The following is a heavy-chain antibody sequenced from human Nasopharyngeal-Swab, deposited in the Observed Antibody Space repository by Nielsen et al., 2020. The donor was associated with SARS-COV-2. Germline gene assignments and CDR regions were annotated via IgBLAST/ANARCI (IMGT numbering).Heavy chain of an antibody. CDR1: GFTFNTYA. CDR3: AKDRDSGDDSDDYYHYYGMDV. CDR2: ISGSDYST. J-gene: IGHJ6*02. V-gene: IGHV3-23*01. D-gene: IGHD5-12*01. Sequence: GGSLRLCCAASGFTFNTYAISWVRQAPGKGLEWVSVISGSDYSTKYADSVKGRFTISRDNSKNTVNLQMNSLRAEDTAIYYCAKDRDSGDDSDDYYHYYGMDVWGQGTTVTVSS.